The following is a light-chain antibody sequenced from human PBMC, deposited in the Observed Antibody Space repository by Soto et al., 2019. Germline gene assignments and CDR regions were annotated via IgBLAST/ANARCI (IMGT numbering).Light chain of an antibody. J-gene: IGKJ2*01. V-gene: IGKV3-15*01. CDR3: QQYNNLPPDT. CDR1: QSVNNN. CDR2: GAS. Sequence: EIVMTQSPATLSLSPGDTATLSCRASQSVNNNLAWYQQKPGQAPRLLIYGASTRATGIPGRFRGSESGTEFTLSITSLQSEDFAVYFCQQYNNLPPDTFGQGTKLQIK.